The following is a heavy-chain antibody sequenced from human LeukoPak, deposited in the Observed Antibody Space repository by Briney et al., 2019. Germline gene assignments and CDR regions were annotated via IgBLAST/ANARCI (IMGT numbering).Heavy chain of an antibody. Sequence: GGSLKLSCAASGFTFSGSAMHWVRQASGKGLEWVGRIRSKANSYATAYAASVKGRFTISRGDSKNTAYLQMNSLKTEDTAVYYCTRSITPYYYDSSGYYNDYWGQGTLVTVSS. CDR3: TRSITPYYYDSSGYYNDY. CDR2: IRSKANSYAT. J-gene: IGHJ4*02. D-gene: IGHD3-22*01. CDR1: GFTFSGSA. V-gene: IGHV3-73*01.